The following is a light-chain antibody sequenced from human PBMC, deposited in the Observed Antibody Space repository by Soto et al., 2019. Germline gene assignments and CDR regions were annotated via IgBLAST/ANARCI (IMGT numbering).Light chain of an antibody. CDR3: SSYTTTSTVV. J-gene: IGLJ2*01. CDR1: SSDIGVYNY. V-gene: IGLV2-14*01. CDR2: DVS. Sequence: QSVLTQPASVSGSPGQSITISCTGTSSDIGVYNYVSWYQQHPGKAPKLMIYDVSNRPSGVSNRFSGFKSGNTASLTISGLQAEDEADYYCSSYTTTSTVVFGGGTKLTVL.